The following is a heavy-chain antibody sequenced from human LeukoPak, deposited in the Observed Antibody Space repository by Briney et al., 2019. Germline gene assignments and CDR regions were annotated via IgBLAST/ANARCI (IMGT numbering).Heavy chain of an antibody. V-gene: IGHV4-30-2*01. CDR2: IYHSGST. D-gene: IGHD5-18*01. J-gene: IGHJ5*02. CDR3: AREYADTAMVTNWFDP. CDR1: GGSISSGGYY. Sequence: SETLSLTCTVSGGSISSGGYYWSWIRQPPGKGLEWIGYIYHSGSTYYNPSLKSRVTISVDTSKNQFSLKLSSVTAADTAVYYCAREYADTAMVTNWFDPWGQGTLVTVSS.